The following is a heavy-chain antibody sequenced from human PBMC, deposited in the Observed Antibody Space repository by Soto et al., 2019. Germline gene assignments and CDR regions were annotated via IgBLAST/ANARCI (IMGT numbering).Heavy chain of an antibody. D-gene: IGHD3-22*01. J-gene: IGHJ5*02. CDR3: ARVPYYYDSSGYPEIDP. Sequence: ASVKVSCKASGYTFTSYGISWVRQAPGQGLEWMGRIIPYIGIANYAQKLQGRVTITADKSTSTAYMELSSLRSEDTAVYYCARVPYYYDSSGYPEIDPWGQGTLVTVSS. CDR1: GYTFTSYG. CDR2: IIPYIGIA. V-gene: IGHV1-69*04.